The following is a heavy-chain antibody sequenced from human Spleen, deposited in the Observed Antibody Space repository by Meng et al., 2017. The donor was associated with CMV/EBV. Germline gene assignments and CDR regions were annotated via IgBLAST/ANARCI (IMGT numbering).Heavy chain of an antibody. Sequence: AVCFNSSSYVFHWVRQGRGRELEWVALIRNDGNIKYYGDSVKGRFTISRDNSKNTLFLQMSNLRPGDTAVYYCARDRSDWDYGGFDPWGQGTLVTVSS. CDR2: IRNDGNIK. CDR3: ARDRSDWDYGGFDP. J-gene: IGHJ5*02. CDR1: CFNSSSYV. V-gene: IGHV3-30*02. D-gene: IGHD4-17*01.